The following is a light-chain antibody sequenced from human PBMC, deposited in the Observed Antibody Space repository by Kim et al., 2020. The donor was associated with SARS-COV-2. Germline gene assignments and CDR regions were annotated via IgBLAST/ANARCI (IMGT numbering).Light chain of an antibody. CDR2: GAS. CDR1: QSVSSN. Sequence: EIVMTQSPATLSVSPGERATLSCRASQSVSSNVVWYQQKPGQAPRLLIYGASTRATNIPARFSGSGSGTEFTLTISSLQSEDFAVYYCQQYNIWPRTFGQGTKVDIK. V-gene: IGKV3-15*01. CDR3: QQYNIWPRT. J-gene: IGKJ1*01.